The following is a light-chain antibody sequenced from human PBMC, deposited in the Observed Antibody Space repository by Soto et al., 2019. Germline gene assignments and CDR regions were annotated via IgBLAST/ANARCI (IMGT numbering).Light chain of an antibody. CDR1: QSLVHSNGNTY. CDR2: WAS. CDR3: QQHYTTPRT. J-gene: IGKJ1*01. V-gene: IGKV2-30*02. Sequence: DVLLTQSPLSLPVTLGQPASISCRSSQSLVHSNGNTYLNWYQQKSGQPPRLLIYWASTRESGVPDRFSGRGSGTDFSLTISSLEAEDVAVYYCQQHYTTPRTFGQGTKVDIK.